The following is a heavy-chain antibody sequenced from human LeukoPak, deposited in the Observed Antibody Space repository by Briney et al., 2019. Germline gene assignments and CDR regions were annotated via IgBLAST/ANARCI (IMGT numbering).Heavy chain of an antibody. CDR2: ISYDGTNK. J-gene: IGHJ6*02. CDR3: AKDWIYYYGMDV. V-gene: IGHV3-30*18. CDR1: GFTFSSYG. Sequence: GGSLRLSCAVSGFTFSSYGMHWVRQAPGKGLEWMAVISYDGTNKYYADSVKGRFTLSRDNSKSTLYLQMNSLRAEDTAVYYCAKDWIYYYGMDVWGQGTTVIVSS. D-gene: IGHD2-2*03.